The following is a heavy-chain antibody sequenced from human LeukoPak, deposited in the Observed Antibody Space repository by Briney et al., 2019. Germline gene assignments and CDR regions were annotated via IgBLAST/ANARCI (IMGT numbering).Heavy chain of an antibody. D-gene: IGHD3-3*01. V-gene: IGHV1-2*02. CDR3: ARETDFWSGYRINWFDP. J-gene: IGHJ5*02. Sequence: ASVKVSCKASGYTFTGYYMHWVRQAPGQGLEWMGWINPNSGGTNYAQKFQGRVTMTRDTSISTAYMELSRLRSDDTAVYYCARETDFWSGYRINWFDPWGQGTLATVSS. CDR2: INPNSGGT. CDR1: GYTFTGYY.